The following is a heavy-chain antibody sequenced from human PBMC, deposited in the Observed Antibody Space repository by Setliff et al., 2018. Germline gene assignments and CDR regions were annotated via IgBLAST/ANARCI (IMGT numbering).Heavy chain of an antibody. Sequence: KPSETLSLTCTVSGGSISSYYWSWIRQPPGKGLGWIGYIYYSGSTNYNPSLKSRVTISVDTSKNQFSLKLSSVTAADTAVYYCARAGFELGQYNWFDPWGQGTLVTVSS. CDR3: ARAGFELGQYNWFDP. D-gene: IGHD3-3*02. CDR1: GGSISSYY. J-gene: IGHJ5*02. CDR2: IYYSGST. V-gene: IGHV4-59*01.